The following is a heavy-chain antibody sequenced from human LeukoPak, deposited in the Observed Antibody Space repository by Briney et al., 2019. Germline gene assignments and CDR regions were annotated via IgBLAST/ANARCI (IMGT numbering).Heavy chain of an antibody. V-gene: IGHV3-30-3*01. CDR2: ISYDGSNK. CDR1: GFTFSSYA. CDR3: ARDQLYGDWVDFDY. D-gene: IGHD4-17*01. J-gene: IGHJ4*02. Sequence: GGSLRLSCAASGFTFSSYAMHWVRQAPGKGLEWVAVISYDGSNKYYADSVKGRFTISRDNSKNTLYLQMNSLRAEDTAVYYCARDQLYGDWVDFDYWGQGTLVTVSS.